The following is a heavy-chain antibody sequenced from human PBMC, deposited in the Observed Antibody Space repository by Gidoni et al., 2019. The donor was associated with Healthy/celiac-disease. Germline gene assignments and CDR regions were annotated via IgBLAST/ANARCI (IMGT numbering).Heavy chain of an antibody. CDR1: GGSFSGYY. Sequence: QVQLQQWCARLLKPSETLPLTRAVYGGSFSGYYWCRIRRPPGKVLEWVGEINHSGSTNYNPSLKSRVTISVDTSKNQFSLKLSSVTAADTAVYYCARGAGMWRNYFDYWGQGTLVTVAS. V-gene: IGHV4-34*01. J-gene: IGHJ4*02. CDR3: ARGAGMWRNYFDY. D-gene: IGHD1-1*01. CDR2: INHSGST.